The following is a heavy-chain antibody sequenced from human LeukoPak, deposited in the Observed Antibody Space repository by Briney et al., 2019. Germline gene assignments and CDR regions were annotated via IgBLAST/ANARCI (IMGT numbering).Heavy chain of an antibody. Sequence: PGGSLRLSCAASGFTFSSYAMSWVRQAPGKGLEWVSAISGSGGSTYYADSVKGRFTISRDNSKNTLYLQMNSLRAEDTAVYYCAKGATQLRDYYDSSGYLFDYWGQGTLVTVSS. D-gene: IGHD3-22*01. CDR1: GFTFSSYA. V-gene: IGHV3-23*01. J-gene: IGHJ4*02. CDR3: AKGATQLRDYYDSSGYLFDY. CDR2: ISGSGGST.